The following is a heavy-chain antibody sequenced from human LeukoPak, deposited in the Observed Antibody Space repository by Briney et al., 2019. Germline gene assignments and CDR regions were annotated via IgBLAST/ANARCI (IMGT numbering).Heavy chain of an antibody. Sequence: GGSLRLSCAASGFIFSQYSMNWVRPAPGKGLEWVSHIRSSSETFYADSVKGRFTISRDNARNSLCLQMNNLRGEDTAIYYCARDAGNSGYGCDLWGQGTLVTVSS. CDR3: ARDAGNSGYGCDL. CDR1: GFIFSQYS. CDR2: IRSSSET. J-gene: IGHJ5*02. V-gene: IGHV3-48*01. D-gene: IGHD5-12*01.